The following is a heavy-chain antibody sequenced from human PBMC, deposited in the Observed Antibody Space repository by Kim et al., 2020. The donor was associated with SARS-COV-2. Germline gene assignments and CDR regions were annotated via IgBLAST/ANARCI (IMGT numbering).Heavy chain of an antibody. D-gene: IGHD2-2*01. V-gene: IGHV4-4*07. CDR2: IYTSGST. Sequence: ETLSLTCTVSGGSISSYYWSWIRQPAGKGLEWIGRIYTSGSTNYNPSLKSRVTMSVDTSKNQFSLKLSSVTAADTAVYYCARERVIVVVPAAQPYYYGMDVWGQGTTVTVSS. CDR1: GGSISSYY. J-gene: IGHJ6*02. CDR3: ARERVIVVVPAAQPYYYGMDV.